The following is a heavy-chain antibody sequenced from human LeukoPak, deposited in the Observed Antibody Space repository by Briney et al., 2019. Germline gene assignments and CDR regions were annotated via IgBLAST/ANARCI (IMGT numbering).Heavy chain of an antibody. Sequence: SETLSLTCTVSGGSISTYYWSWLRQPPGKGLEWIGYISHGESTNYNPSLKSRVTISVDTSKNQFSLKLGFVTAADTAIYYCARQGYYYYMDVWGKGTTVTVSS. CDR3: ARQGYYYYMDV. CDR2: ISHGEST. V-gene: IGHV4-59*08. CDR1: GGSISTYY. J-gene: IGHJ6*03.